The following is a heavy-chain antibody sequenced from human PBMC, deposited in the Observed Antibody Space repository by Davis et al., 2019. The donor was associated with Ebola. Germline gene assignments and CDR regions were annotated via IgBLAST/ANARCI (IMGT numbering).Heavy chain of an antibody. D-gene: IGHD2-2*01. CDR2: ITQDGSEK. V-gene: IGHV3-7*01. CDR3: ARGGPDIVVVPAPQVDYYYYMDV. Sequence: PGGSLRLSCATSGFIFSSFWMSWVRQAPGKGLEWVANITQDGSEKYFVDSVEGRFTISRDNAKNSLYLQMNSLRAEDTAVYYCARGGPDIVVVPAPQVDYYYYMDVWGKGTTVTVSS. CDR1: GFIFSSFW. J-gene: IGHJ6*03.